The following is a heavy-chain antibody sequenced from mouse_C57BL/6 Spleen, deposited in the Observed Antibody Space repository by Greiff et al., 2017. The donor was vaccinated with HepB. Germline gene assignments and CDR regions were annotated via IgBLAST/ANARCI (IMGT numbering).Heavy chain of an antibody. D-gene: IGHD4-1*01. CDR3: ARYWDTGSFDY. CDR1: GFTFTDYY. CDR2: IRNKANGYTT. J-gene: IGHJ2*01. Sequence: DVHLVESGGGLVQPGGSLSLSCAASGFTFTDYYMSWVRQPPGKALEWLGFIRNKANGYTTEYSASVKGRFTISRDNSQRILYLQMNALRAEDSATYYCARYWDTGSFDYWGQGTTLTVSS. V-gene: IGHV7-3*01.